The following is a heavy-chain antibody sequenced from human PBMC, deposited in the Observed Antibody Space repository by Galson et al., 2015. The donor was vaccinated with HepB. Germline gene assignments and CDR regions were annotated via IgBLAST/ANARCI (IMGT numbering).Heavy chain of an antibody. CDR2: TSAFTGST. V-gene: IGHV1-18*01. J-gene: IGHJ4*02. CDR3: ARRRRYSDYEWVDY. Sequence: AVKVSCKASGYMFTSQDFSWVRQAPGQGLEGTGWTSAFTGSTDYAQKFQGRVTMTRDTSISPAYMELSWLRSDDTAIYYCARRRRYSDYEWVDYWGQGTLVTVSS. D-gene: IGHD5-12*01. CDR1: GYMFTSQD.